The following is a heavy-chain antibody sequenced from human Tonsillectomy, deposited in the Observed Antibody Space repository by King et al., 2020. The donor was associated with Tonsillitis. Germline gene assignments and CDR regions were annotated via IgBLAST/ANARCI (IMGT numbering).Heavy chain of an antibody. J-gene: IGHJ4*02. Sequence: VQLVESGAEVKKPGESLKISCKGSGYSFTSYWIGWVRQMPGKGLEWMGNIYPGDSNTRYSPSFQGQVTISVDKSISTAYLQWSSLEASDTAMYYCARSDSWMPTPPRDHWGQGTLVTVSS. V-gene: IGHV5-51*03. CDR1: GYSFTSYW. CDR2: IYPGDSNT. D-gene: IGHD2-21*01. CDR3: ARSDSWMPTPPRDH.